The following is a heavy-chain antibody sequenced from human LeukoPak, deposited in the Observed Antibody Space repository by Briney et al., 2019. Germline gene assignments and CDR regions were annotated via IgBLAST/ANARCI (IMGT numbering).Heavy chain of an antibody. V-gene: IGHV3-53*01. CDR1: GFTVSNNF. CDR2: IYSGGST. J-gene: IGHJ4*02. Sequence: GGSLRLSCAASGFTVSNNFMSWVRQAPGKGLESVSVIYSGGSTTYADAVKGRFTISRDNSKNKLYLQMNSLRAEDTAVYYCATWGIAAAGALFDYWGQGTLVNVSS. D-gene: IGHD6-13*01. CDR3: ATWGIAAAGALFDY.